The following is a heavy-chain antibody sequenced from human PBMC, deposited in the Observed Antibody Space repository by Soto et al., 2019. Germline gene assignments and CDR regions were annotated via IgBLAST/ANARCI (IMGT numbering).Heavy chain of an antibody. CDR2: ISGSGGST. V-gene: IGHV3-23*01. CDR1: GFTFSSYA. D-gene: IGHD3-10*01. Sequence: GGSLRLSCAASGFTFSSYAMSWVRQAPGKGLEWVSAISGSGGSTYYAESVKGRFTISRDNSKNTLYLQMNSLRAEDTAVYYCAKDGYYGSGSPNWFDPWGQGTLVTVSS. J-gene: IGHJ5*02. CDR3: AKDGYYGSGSPNWFDP.